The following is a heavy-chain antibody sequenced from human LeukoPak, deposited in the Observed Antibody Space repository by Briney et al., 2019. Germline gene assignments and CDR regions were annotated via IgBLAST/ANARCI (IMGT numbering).Heavy chain of an antibody. Sequence: SETLSLTCTVSGGSISSSSYYWGWIRQPPGKGLEWIGSIYYSGSTYYNPSLKSRVAISVDTSKNQFSLKLSSVTAADTAVYYCARDVGSSEPFDYWGQGTLVTVSS. CDR3: ARDVGSSEPFDY. D-gene: IGHD2-2*01. J-gene: IGHJ4*02. CDR1: GGSISSSSYY. CDR2: IYYSGST. V-gene: IGHV4-39*07.